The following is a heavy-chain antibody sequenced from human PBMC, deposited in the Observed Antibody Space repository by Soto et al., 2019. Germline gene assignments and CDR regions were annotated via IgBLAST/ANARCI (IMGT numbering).Heavy chain of an antibody. D-gene: IGHD3-10*01. J-gene: IGHJ5*02. V-gene: IGHV1-18*01. CDR1: GDTFANFG. Sequence: HLVQSGPEVKRPGASITVSCKTSGDTFANFGLSWVRQAPGQGLEWMGWIGTDNNNKNYAQKFQGRLTLTTDTTTSTAYMELESLGYDDAAVYYCARVVRGVVNWFDPWGQGTLVTVSS. CDR3: ARVVRGVVNWFDP. CDR2: IGTDNNNK.